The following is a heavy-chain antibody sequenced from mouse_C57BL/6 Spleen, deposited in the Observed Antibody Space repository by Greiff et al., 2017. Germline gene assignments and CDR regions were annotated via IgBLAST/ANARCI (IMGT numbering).Heavy chain of an antibody. CDR3: ARWYSNCSPYFDY. V-gene: IGHV1-55*01. CDR1: GYTFTSYW. Sequence: VQLQQPGAELVKPGASVKMSCKASGYTFTSYWITWVKQRPGQGLEWIGDIYPGSGSTNYNEKFKSKATLTVDTSSSTAYMQLSSLTSEDSAVYYCARWYSNCSPYFDYWGQGTTLTVSS. J-gene: IGHJ2*01. CDR2: IYPGSGST. D-gene: IGHD2-5*01.